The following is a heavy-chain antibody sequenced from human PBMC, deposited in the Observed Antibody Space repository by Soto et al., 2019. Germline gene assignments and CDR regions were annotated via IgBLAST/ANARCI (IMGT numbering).Heavy chain of an antibody. V-gene: IGHV1-24*01. CDR3: ATSDGLVVVPAISLAFDI. J-gene: IGHJ3*02. D-gene: IGHD2-2*01. CDR2: FDPEDGET. Sequence: ASVKVSCKVSGYTLTELSMHWVRQAPGKGLEWMGGFDPEDGETIYAQKFQGRVTMTEDTSTDTAYMELSSLRSEDTAVYYCATSDGLVVVPAISLAFDIWGQGTMVTVSS. CDR1: GYTLTELS.